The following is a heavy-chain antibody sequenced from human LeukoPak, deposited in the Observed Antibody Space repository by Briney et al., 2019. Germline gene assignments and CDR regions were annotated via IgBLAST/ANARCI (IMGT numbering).Heavy chain of an antibody. Sequence: PSETLSLTCTVSGGSISSYYWSWIRQPPGKGLEWIGYIYYSGSTNYNPSLKSRVTISVDTSKNQFSLKLSSVTAADTAVYYCARSNYGSEDFDYWGQGTLVTVSS. J-gene: IGHJ4*02. CDR1: GGSISSYY. D-gene: IGHD3-10*01. V-gene: IGHV4-59*01. CDR2: IYYSGST. CDR3: ARSNYGSEDFDY.